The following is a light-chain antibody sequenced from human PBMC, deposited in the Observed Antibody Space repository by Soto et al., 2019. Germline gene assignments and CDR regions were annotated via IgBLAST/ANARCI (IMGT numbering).Light chain of an antibody. CDR2: EVS. V-gene: IGLV2-8*01. Sequence: QSVLTQPPSASGPPGQSVTISCTGTSSDVGGYNYVSWYQQHPGKAPKLMIYEVSKRPSGVPDRFSGSKSGNTASLTVSGLQAEDEADYYCSSYAGSNFYVFGTGTKVTVL. CDR3: SSYAGSNFYV. J-gene: IGLJ1*01. CDR1: SSDVGGYNY.